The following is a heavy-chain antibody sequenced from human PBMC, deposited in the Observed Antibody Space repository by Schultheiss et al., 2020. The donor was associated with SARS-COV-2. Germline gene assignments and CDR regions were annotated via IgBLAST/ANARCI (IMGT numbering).Heavy chain of an antibody. CDR3: ARIPSDYGMDV. D-gene: IGHD5-18*01. V-gene: IGHV2-5*02. J-gene: IGHJ6*02. CDR2: IYWDDDK. Sequence: SGPTLVKPTQTLTLTCTFSGFSLSTSGVGVGWIRQPPGKALEWLALIYWDDDKRYSSSLKSRLTISKDTSKNQVVLTMTNMDPVDTATYYCARIPSDYGMDVWGQGTTVTVSS. CDR1: GFSLSTSGVG.